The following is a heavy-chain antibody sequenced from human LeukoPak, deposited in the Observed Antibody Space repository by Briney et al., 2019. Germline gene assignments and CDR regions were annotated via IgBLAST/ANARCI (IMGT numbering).Heavy chain of an antibody. D-gene: IGHD7-27*01. V-gene: IGHV3-43*02. CDR2: ISGDGIST. Sequence: GGSLRLSCAASGFTFDDYAIHWVRQVPGKVLEWVSLISGDGISTYYADPVKGRFTISRDNSKNSLYLQMSSLRTEDTALYYCAKDLGPSGAGWFDPWGQGTLVTVSS. CDR3: AKDLGPSGAGWFDP. J-gene: IGHJ5*02. CDR1: GFTFDDYA.